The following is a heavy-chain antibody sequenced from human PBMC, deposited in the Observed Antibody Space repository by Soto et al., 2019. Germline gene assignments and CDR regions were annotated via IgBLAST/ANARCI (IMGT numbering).Heavy chain of an antibody. CDR3: ARGASRVYCSGGSCYAPLVPFDY. J-gene: IGHJ4*02. CDR2: INPNSGGT. CDR1: GYTFTGYY. V-gene: IGHV1-2*04. Sequence: ASVKVSCKASGYTFTGYYMHWVRQAPGQGLEWMGWINPNSGGTNYAQKFQGWVTMTRDTSISTAYMELSRLRSDDTAVYYCARGASRVYCSGGSCYAPLVPFDYWGQGTLVTVSS. D-gene: IGHD2-15*01.